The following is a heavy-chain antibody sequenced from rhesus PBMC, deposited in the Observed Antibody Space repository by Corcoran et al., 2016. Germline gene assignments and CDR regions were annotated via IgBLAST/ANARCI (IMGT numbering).Heavy chain of an antibody. CDR3: ARAGQWVQGFDY. J-gene: IGHJ4*01. CDR2: NYGSGEGT. V-gene: IGHV4-106*01. D-gene: IGHD5-24*01. CDR1: GGSFSSYW. Sequence: QVQLQESGPGLVKPSETLSLTCAVSGGSFSSYWWSWIRQPPGKGLEWIGYNYGSGEGTNYNPSLKNRVTISIDTTKNQFSLKLSAVTAADTVVYYCARAGQWVQGFDYWGQGVLVTVSS.